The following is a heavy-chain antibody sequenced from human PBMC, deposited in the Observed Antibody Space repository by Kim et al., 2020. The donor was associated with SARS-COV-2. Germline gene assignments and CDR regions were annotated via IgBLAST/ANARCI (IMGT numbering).Heavy chain of an antibody. J-gene: IGHJ5*02. Sequence: SETLSLTCGVSGVSISSGMWWGWIRQPPGKGLEYIGYIHYSGTTDYNPSLKSRLIMSVDISKNQFSLKLSSVTAVDTAVYYCAKYSGMSGWFGAWGQGILVTVSS. D-gene: IGHD5-12*01. CDR3: AKYSGMSGWFGA. V-gene: IGHV4-28*01. CDR2: IHYSGTT. CDR1: GVSISSGMW.